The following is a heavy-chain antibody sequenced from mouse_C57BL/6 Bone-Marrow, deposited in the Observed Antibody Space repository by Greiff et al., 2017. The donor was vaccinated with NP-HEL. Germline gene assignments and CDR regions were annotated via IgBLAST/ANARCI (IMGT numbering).Heavy chain of an antibody. J-gene: IGHJ4*01. CDR2: ISYDGSN. Sequence: EVQLQESGPGLVKPSQSLSLTCSVTGYSITSGYYWNWIRQFPGNKLEWMGYISYDGSNNYNPSLKNRISITRDTSKNQFFLKLNSVTTEDTATYYCARVETNFYAMDYWGQGTSVTVSS. CDR3: ARVETNFYAMDY. V-gene: IGHV3-6*01. D-gene: IGHD4-1*01. CDR1: GYSITSGYY.